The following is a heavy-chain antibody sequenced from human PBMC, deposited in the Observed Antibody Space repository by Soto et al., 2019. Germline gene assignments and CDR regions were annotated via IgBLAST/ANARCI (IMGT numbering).Heavy chain of an antibody. V-gene: IGHV5-51*01. CDR3: ARHAYDFWSGHPNPRYYYGMDV. Sequence: GESQTISGEGSGYSFTSYWICWVRQMPGKGLEWMGIIHHGDYDTRYSPSLQGQVTISVDKSISTAYLQWSSLKATDTAMYYCARHAYDFWSGHPNPRYYYGMDVWGQGTTVTVS. J-gene: IGHJ6*02. CDR1: GYSFTSYW. CDR2: IHHGDYDT. D-gene: IGHD3-3*01.